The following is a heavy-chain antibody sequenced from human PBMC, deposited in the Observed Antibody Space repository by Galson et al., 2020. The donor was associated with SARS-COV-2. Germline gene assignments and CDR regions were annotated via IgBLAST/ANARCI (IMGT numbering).Heavy chain of an antibody. CDR1: GFTFSSYG. D-gene: IGHD2-2*01. V-gene: IGHV3-30*18. CDR2: ISYDGSNK. Sequence: SCAASGFTFSSYGMHWVRQAPGKGLEWVAVISYDGSNKYYADSVKGRFTISRDNSKNTLYLQMNSLRAEDTAVYYCAKERIDCSSTSCYEGWVYYYYGMDVWGQGTTVTVSS. J-gene: IGHJ6*02. CDR3: AKERIDCSSTSCYEGWVYYYYGMDV.